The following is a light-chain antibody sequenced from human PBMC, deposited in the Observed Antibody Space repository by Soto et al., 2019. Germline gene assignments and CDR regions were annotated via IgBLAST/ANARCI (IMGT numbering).Light chain of an antibody. V-gene: IGKV1-5*01. CDR1: QSISNW. Sequence: DIHMTQSPSTLPASVGDRVTITCRASQSISNWLAWYQQKPGKAPNLLIYDASSLQSGVPSRFSGSGFGTEFTLTISSLQPGDFATYYCQQYSSRSTCGQGTKVDIK. CDR3: QQYSSRST. J-gene: IGKJ1*01. CDR2: DAS.